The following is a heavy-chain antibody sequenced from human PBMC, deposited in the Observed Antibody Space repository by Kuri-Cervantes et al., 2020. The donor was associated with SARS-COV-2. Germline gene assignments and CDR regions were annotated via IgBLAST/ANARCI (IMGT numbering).Heavy chain of an antibody. Sequence: GESLKISCAASGFTFANYYMSWVRQSPGKGLEWVANIKFDGSDKYYLDSVRGRFTISRDNAKNSLFLQLNSLTAADTAVYYCARSYGVRYVPFDHWGPGTLVTVSS. CDR1: GFTFANYY. CDR2: IKFDGSDK. CDR3: ARSYGVRYVPFDH. J-gene: IGHJ4*02. D-gene: IGHD4-17*01. V-gene: IGHV3-7*05.